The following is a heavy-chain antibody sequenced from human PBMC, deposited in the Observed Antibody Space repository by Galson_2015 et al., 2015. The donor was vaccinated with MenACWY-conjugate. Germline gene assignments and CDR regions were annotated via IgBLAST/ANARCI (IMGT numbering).Heavy chain of an antibody. CDR2: ISSSSSTI. D-gene: IGHD5-12*01. CDR1: GFTFSSYS. J-gene: IGHJ4*02. V-gene: IGHV3-48*04. Sequence: SLRLSCAASGFTFSSYSMNWVRQAPGKGLEWVSYISSSSSTIYYADSVKGRFTISRDNAKNSLYLQMNSLRAEDTAVYYCARDTPHSRLVYSGYEGGDYWGQGTLVTVSS. CDR3: ARDTPHSRLVYSGYEGGDY.